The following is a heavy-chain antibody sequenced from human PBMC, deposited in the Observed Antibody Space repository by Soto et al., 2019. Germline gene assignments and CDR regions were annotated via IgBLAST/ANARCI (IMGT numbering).Heavy chain of an antibody. Sequence: PSETLSLTCTVSGGSISSYYWSWIRQPPGKGLEWIGYIYYSGSTNYNPSLKSRVTISVDTSKNQFSLKLSSVTAADTAVYYCARHQDYGYYFDYWGQGTLVTVSS. J-gene: IGHJ4*02. V-gene: IGHV4-59*08. CDR2: IYYSGST. CDR3: ARHQDYGYYFDY. CDR1: GGSISSYY. D-gene: IGHD4-17*01.